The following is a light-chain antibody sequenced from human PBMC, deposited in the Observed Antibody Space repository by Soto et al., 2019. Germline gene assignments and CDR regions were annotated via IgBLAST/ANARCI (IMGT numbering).Light chain of an antibody. CDR2: GAS. Sequence: SPGTLSLSPGERATLSCRASQSVSSSYLAWYQQKPGQAPRLLIYGASSRATGIPDRFSGSGSGTDFTLTISRLEPEDFAVYYCPQYGSCPTITLGQGTRPEIK. CDR1: QSVSSSY. CDR3: PQYGSCPTIT. V-gene: IGKV3-20*01. J-gene: IGKJ5*01.